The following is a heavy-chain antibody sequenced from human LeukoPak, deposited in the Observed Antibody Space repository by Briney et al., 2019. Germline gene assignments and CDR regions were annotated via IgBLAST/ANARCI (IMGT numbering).Heavy chain of an antibody. V-gene: IGHV1-69*04. CDR3: ASHRPVGAINAHDAFDI. J-gene: IGHJ3*02. Sequence: ASVKVSCKASGGTFSSYAISWVRQAPGQGLEWMGRIIPILGIANYAQKFQGRVTITADKSTSTAYMELCSLRSEDTAVYYCASHRPVGAINAHDAFDIWGQGTMVTVSS. CDR2: IIPILGIA. CDR1: GGTFSSYA. D-gene: IGHD1-26*01.